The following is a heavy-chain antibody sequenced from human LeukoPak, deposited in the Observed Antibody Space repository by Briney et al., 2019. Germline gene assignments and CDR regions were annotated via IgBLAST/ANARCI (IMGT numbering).Heavy chain of an antibody. D-gene: IGHD5-24*01. V-gene: IGHV4-39*02. CDR1: GGSISSSSYY. CDR3: AREGDGYNYNWFDP. Sequence: PSETLSLTCTVSGGSISSSSYYWGWIRQPPGKGLEWIGSIYYSGSTYYNPSLKSRVTISVDTSKNQFSLKLSSVTAADTAVYYCAREGDGYNYNWFDPWGQGTLVTVSS. J-gene: IGHJ5*02. CDR2: IYYSGST.